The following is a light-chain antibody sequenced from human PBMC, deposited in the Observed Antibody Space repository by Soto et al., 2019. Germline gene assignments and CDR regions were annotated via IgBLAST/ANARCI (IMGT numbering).Light chain of an antibody. V-gene: IGKV1-6*01. CDR3: LQDYNYPRT. J-gene: IGKJ1*01. Sequence: IQMTQSPSTLSASVGDSVTIPCRASQSITIWLAWYQQKPGQAPKFLIYAASSLQSGVPSRFSGSGPGTDFTLTISSLQPEDFATYYCLQDYNYPRTFGQGTKVDIK. CDR2: AAS. CDR1: QSITIW.